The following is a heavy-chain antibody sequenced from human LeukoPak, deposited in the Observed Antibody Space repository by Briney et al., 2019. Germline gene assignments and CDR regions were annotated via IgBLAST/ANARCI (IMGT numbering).Heavy chain of an antibody. D-gene: IGHD4-23*01. CDR3: AREYGGTPRFDP. CDR1: GGSISSYY. J-gene: IGHJ5*02. CDR2: IYYSGST. Sequence: SETLSLTCTVSGGSISSYYWSWIRQPPGKGLEWIGYIYYSGSTNYNPSLKSRVTISVDTSKKQFSLKLSSVTAADTAVYYCAREYGGTPRFDPWGQGTLVTVSS. V-gene: IGHV4-59*01.